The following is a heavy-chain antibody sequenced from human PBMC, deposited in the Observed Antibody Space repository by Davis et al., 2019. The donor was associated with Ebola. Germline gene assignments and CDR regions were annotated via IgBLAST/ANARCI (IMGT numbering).Heavy chain of an antibody. CDR1: GGSISSGGYY. V-gene: IGHV4-61*08. CDR2: IYYSGST. J-gene: IGHJ4*02. D-gene: IGHD6-19*01. Sequence: SETLSLTCTVSGGSISSGGYYWSWTRQHPGKGLEWIGYIYYSGSTNYNPSLKSRVTISVDTSKNQFSLKLSSVTAADTAVYYCARGPSVAGLDYWGQGTLVTVSS. CDR3: ARGPSVAGLDY.